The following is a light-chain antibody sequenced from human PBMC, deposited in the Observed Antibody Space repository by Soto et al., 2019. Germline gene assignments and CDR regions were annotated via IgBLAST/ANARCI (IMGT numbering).Light chain of an antibody. Sequence: QSVLTQPPSVSGAPGQRVTISCSGSSSNIGTGYDVHWYKHLPGTAPKVLIYGNNNRPSGVPDRFSGSKSGTSASLAITGLQTEDEADYYCQSYDSSLSGVVFGGGTKVTVL. V-gene: IGLV1-40*01. CDR1: SSNIGTGYD. CDR3: QSYDSSLSGVV. CDR2: GNN. J-gene: IGLJ2*01.